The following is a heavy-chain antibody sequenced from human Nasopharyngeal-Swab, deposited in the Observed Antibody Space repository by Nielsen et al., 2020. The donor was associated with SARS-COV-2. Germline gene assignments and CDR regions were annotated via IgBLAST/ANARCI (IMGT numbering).Heavy chain of an antibody. CDR3: ARDGATDDY. Sequence: SETLSLTCTVSGGSISSSSYYWSWIRQPAGKGLEWIGRIYTSGSTNYNPSLKSRVTISVDTSKNQFSLKLSSVTAADTAVYYCARDGATDDYWGQGTLVTVSS. V-gene: IGHV4-61*02. D-gene: IGHD4/OR15-4a*01. CDR2: IYTSGST. CDR1: GGSISSSSYY. J-gene: IGHJ4*02.